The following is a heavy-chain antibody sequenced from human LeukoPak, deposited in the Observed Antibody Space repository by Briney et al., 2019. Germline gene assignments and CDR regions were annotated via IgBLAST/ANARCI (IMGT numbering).Heavy chain of an antibody. Sequence: HSGGSLRLSCAASGFTFSGYGMSWVRQAPGKGLKWVSAISGSGGSTYYADSVKGRITISRDNSRNTLYLQMNSLRAEDTAVYYCAKGVGYCSGGSCQQFDYWGQGNLVTVSS. CDR1: GFTFSGYG. CDR3: AKGVGYCSGGSCQQFDY. J-gene: IGHJ4*02. D-gene: IGHD2-15*01. V-gene: IGHV3-23*01. CDR2: ISGSGGST.